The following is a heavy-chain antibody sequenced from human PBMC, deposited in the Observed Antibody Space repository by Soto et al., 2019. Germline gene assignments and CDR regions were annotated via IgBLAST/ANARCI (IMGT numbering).Heavy chain of an antibody. CDR1: GGSISGYY. CDR3: ARSPPGWLSFDY. J-gene: IGHJ4*02. Sequence: QVQLQESGPGLVKPSETLSLTCSVSGGSISGYYWSWIRQPAGKGLEWIGRVYTSGNANYNPSLKSRVTMSVDTSKNQFSLKVTSVTAVDTAVYYYARSPPGWLSFDYWGRGTLVTVSS. D-gene: IGHD3-22*01. V-gene: IGHV4-4*07. CDR2: VYTSGNA.